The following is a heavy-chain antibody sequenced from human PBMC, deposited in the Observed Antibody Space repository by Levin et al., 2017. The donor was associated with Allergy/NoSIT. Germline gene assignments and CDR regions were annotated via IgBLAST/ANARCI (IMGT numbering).Heavy chain of an antibody. D-gene: IGHD2-21*02. V-gene: IGHV3-53*01. Sequence: SCAASGFTVSSNYMNWVRQAPGKGLEWVSVIYSGGTTYYADSVKARFTISRDNSKNALYLQMNSLRAEDTAVYYCAREGVVVTAYGSGAFNIWGQGTMVTVSS. CDR2: IYSGGTT. CDR1: GFTVSSNY. CDR3: AREGVVVTAYGSGAFNI. J-gene: IGHJ3*02.